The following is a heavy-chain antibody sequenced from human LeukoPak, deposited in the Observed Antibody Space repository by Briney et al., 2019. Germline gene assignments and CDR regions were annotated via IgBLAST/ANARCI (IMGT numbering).Heavy chain of an antibody. CDR2: ISGSGGST. Sequence: GGSLRLSCAASGFTFSSYAMSWVRQAPGKGLEWVSAISGSGGSTYYADSVKGRFTISRDDSKNTLYLQMNSLRAEDTAVYYCAKVMTRTMVRGVPPSDYWGQGTLVTVSS. D-gene: IGHD3-10*01. CDR3: AKVMTRTMVRGVPPSDY. V-gene: IGHV3-23*01. J-gene: IGHJ4*02. CDR1: GFTFSSYA.